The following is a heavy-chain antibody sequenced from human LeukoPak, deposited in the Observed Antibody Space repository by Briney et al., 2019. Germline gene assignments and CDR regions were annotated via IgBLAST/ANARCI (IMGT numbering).Heavy chain of an antibody. D-gene: IGHD6-19*01. CDR2: ISTSSSTI. V-gene: IGHV3-48*04. Sequence: GGSLRLSCAASGFTFSIYSMNWVRQAPGKGLEWVSYISTSSSTIYYADSVKGRFTISRDNAKNSLYLQMNSLRAEDTALYYCAKDGAVAGPTGYNWFDPWGQGTLVTVSS. J-gene: IGHJ5*02. CDR1: GFTFSIYS. CDR3: AKDGAVAGPTGYNWFDP.